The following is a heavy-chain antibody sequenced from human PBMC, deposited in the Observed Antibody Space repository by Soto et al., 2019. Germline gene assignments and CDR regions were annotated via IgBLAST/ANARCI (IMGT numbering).Heavy chain of an antibody. Sequence: QVQLQQWGAGLLKPSETLSLTCAVYGGSFSGYYWSWIRQPPGKGLEWVGEINHSGSTNYNPSLTSRVTISVDTSKNQFSLKLSSVTAAATAVYYCARDRGITIFGVAHHDAFDIWGQGTMVTVSS. J-gene: IGHJ3*02. D-gene: IGHD3-3*01. CDR3: ARDRGITIFGVAHHDAFDI. CDR2: INHSGST. V-gene: IGHV4-34*01. CDR1: GGSFSGYY.